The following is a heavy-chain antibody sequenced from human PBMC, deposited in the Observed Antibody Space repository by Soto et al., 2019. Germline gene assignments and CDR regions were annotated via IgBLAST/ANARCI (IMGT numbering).Heavy chain of an antibody. CDR3: AGAFCTNGVFYNRRSFYYYGMDG. V-gene: IGHV1-2*02. Sequence: QVQLVQSGAEVKKPGASVKVSCKASGYTFTGYYMHWVRQAPGQGLEWMGWINPNSGGTNYAQKFQGRVTMTRDTSIGPAYLELSRLRYDDTAVYYCAGAFCTNGVFYNRRSFYYYGMDGWGQGTTVTGSS. CDR2: INPNSGGT. CDR1: GYTFTGYY. J-gene: IGHJ6*02. D-gene: IGHD2-8*01.